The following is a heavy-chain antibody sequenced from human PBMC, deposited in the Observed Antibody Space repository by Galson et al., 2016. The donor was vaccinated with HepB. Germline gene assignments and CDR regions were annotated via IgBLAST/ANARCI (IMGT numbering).Heavy chain of an antibody. CDR2: ISPRGTDT. D-gene: IGHD2-8*01. V-gene: IGHV3-23*01. Sequence: SLRLSCAASGFNFNIYAMAWVRQAPGKGLQWVSAISPRGTDTYYADSVMGRFSISRDNSKTTVYLQMGSLRAEDTAVYYCARDTYGAFDPWGQGALVTVSS. CDR1: GFNFNIYA. J-gene: IGHJ5*02. CDR3: ARDTYGAFDP.